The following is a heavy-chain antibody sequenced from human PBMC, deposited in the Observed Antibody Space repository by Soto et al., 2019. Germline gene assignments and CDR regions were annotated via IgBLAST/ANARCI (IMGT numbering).Heavy chain of an antibody. CDR3: ARSILYGDYVIDSAEYGMVV. Sequence: QVQLVESGGGVVQPGRSLRLSCAASGFTFSSYGMHWVRQAPGKGLEWVAVIWYDGSNKYYADSVKGRFTISRDNSKNTLYLQMNSLRAEDTAVYYCARSILYGDYVIDSAEYGMVVWGQGTTVTVSS. CDR2: IWYDGSNK. J-gene: IGHJ6*02. CDR1: GFTFSSYG. D-gene: IGHD4-17*01. V-gene: IGHV3-33*01.